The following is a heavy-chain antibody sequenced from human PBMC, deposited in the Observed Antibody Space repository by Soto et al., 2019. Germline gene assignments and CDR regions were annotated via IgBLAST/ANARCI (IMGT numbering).Heavy chain of an antibody. CDR2: ISSFNGNT. J-gene: IGHJ5*02. CDR3: ARGPRYCSTTTCFSGVTWFDP. V-gene: IGHV1-18*04. CDR1: GYTFTSYG. Sequence: QVQLVQSGAEVKKPGASVKVSCKASGYTFTSYGISWVRQAPGQGLEWMGWISSFNGNTNYAQKVQGRVTLTTDTSTSTTYMELWSLRSDDTAVYYCARGPRYCSTTTCFSGVTWFDPWGQGTLVTVSS. D-gene: IGHD2-2*01.